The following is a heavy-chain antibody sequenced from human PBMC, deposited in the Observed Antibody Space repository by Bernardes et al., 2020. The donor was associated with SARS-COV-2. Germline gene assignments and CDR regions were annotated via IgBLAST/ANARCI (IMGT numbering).Heavy chain of an antibody. V-gene: IGHV1-18*01. CDR1: GYIFNNYG. Sequence: ASVKVSCKTSGYIFNNYGVAWVRQAPGQGLEWLGWITAHNGKTNYAQMLQDRIIMTTDTSTGTAYMELRSLGSNDTAVYYCARGQASTMVPPDSWGQGTLVTVSS. CDR3: ARGQASTMVPPDS. J-gene: IGHJ5*01. CDR2: ITAHNGKT. D-gene: IGHD3-10*01.